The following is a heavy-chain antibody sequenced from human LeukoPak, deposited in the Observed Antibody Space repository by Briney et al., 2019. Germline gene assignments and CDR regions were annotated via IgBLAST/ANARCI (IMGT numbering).Heavy chain of an antibody. D-gene: IGHD2-21*01. J-gene: IGHJ3*02. V-gene: IGHV5-51*01. CDR3: ARHYSPWDAFDI. Sequence: GESLRISCKGSGYSFTRYWIGWVRQMPGKGLEWMGIIYPGDSDSRYSPSFQGQVTISADKSISTAYLQWSSLKASDTAMYYCARHYSPWDAFDIWGQGTMVTVSS. CDR2: IYPGDSDS. CDR1: GYSFTRYW.